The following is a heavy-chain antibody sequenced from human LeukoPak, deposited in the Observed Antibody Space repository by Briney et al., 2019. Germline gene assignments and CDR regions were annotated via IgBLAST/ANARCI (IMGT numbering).Heavy chain of an antibody. CDR1: GGSISGYY. V-gene: IGHV4-59*01. CDR3: VRRGVLWFGELSYYYFDL. Sequence: RASETLFLTCTVSGGSISGYYWSWIRQPPGKGLEWIGYIYYRGSTNYNPSLMSRASISVDTSKNQFSLKLDSLTAADTAVYYCVRRGVLWFGELSYYYFDLWGRGTLVAVSS. D-gene: IGHD3-10*01. CDR2: IYYRGST. J-gene: IGHJ2*01.